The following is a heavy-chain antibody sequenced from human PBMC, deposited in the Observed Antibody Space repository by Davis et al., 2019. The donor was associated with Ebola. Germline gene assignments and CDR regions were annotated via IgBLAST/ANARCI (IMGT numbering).Heavy chain of an antibody. D-gene: IGHD3-22*01. CDR3: ARDRGWLAHDY. Sequence: PGGSLRLSCAASGFTFSNYWMNWVRQAPGKGLEWIGQIQEDGSQQYYLDSLKGRFTISRDNAKNSLYLQMNSLRAEDTAVYYCARDRGWLAHDYWGRGTLVTVSS. J-gene: IGHJ4*02. CDR1: GFTFSNYW. V-gene: IGHV3-7*01. CDR2: IQEDGSQQ.